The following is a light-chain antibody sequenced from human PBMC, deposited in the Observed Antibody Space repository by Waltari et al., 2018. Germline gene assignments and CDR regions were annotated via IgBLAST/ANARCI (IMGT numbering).Light chain of an antibody. Sequence: SYELTQPPSVSVSPGQTARITCSGDALPKKYAYWYQQKSGQAPVLVIYEDNKRPSGVRARFSGSSSGTMATLTISGAQVEDEADYYCYSTDSSGNHRVFGGGTKLTVL. J-gene: IGLJ3*02. CDR2: EDN. CDR3: YSTDSSGNHRV. CDR1: ALPKKY. V-gene: IGLV3-10*01.